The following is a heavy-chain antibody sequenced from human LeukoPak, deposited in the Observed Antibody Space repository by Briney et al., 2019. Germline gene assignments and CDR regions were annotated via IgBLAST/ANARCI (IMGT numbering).Heavy chain of an antibody. V-gene: IGHV3-21*01. Sequence: GGSLRLSCAASGFTFSSYSMNWVRQAPRKGLEWVSSISSSSSYIYYADSVKGRFTISRDNAKNSLYLQMNGLRAEDTAVYYCARLDMTTVTTSDYYYYYMDVWGKGTTVTVSS. CDR3: ARLDMTTVTTSDYYYYYMDV. CDR2: ISSSSSYI. D-gene: IGHD4-17*01. J-gene: IGHJ6*03. CDR1: GFTFSSYS.